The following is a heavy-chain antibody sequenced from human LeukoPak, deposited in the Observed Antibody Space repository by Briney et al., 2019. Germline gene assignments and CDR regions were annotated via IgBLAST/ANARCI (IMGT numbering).Heavy chain of an antibody. Sequence: ASVKDSCKASGYTFTSYGISWVRQAAGQGLEWMGWISVYDGNTNYAQKLQGTVTMTTDTSTSTAYMELRRLRYDDTAVYYCASDLRRVSSSGAGYWGQGTLVTVSS. CDR1: GYTFTSYG. CDR2: ISVYDGNT. V-gene: IGHV1-18*01. D-gene: IGHD6-6*01. CDR3: ASDLRRVSSSGAGY. J-gene: IGHJ4*02.